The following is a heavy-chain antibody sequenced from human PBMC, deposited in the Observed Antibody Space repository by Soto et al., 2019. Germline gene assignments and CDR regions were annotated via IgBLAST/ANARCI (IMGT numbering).Heavy chain of an antibody. CDR1: GGPSSNRGYC. CDR3: ARLRFSNAFDI. J-gene: IGHJ3*02. V-gene: IGHV4-30-4*07. Sequence: PLQTQCVTSAVSGGPSSNRGYCWSRLQKTPGKGLEWIGYIYYSGSTHYNPSLKSRVTISVDTSKNQFSLKLSSVTAADTAVYYCARLRFSNAFDIWGQGTMVTVSS. CDR2: IYYSGST. D-gene: IGHD5-12*01.